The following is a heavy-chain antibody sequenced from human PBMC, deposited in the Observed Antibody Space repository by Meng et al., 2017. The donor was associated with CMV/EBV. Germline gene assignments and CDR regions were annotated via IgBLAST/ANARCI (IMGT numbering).Heavy chain of an antibody. V-gene: IGHV3-13*01. Sequence: GESLKISCAASGFTFSSYGMHWVRQATGKGLEWVSAIGTAGDTYYPGSVKGRFTISRENAKNSLYLQMNSLRARDTAVYYCARGMYYYGSGSYWWFDPWGQGTLVTVSS. CDR3: ARGMYYYGSGSYWWFDP. J-gene: IGHJ5*02. D-gene: IGHD3-10*01. CDR2: IGTAGDT. CDR1: GFTFSSYG.